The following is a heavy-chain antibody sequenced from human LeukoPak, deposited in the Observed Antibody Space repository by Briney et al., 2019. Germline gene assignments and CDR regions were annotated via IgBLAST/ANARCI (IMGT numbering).Heavy chain of an antibody. D-gene: IGHD2-2*01. J-gene: IGHJ4*02. CDR3: ARDMTGYCSSTSCLRAGYFDY. Sequence: GSSVKVSCKASGGTFSSYEISWVRQAPGQGLEWMGGIIPMFGTAKYAQKFQGRVTITADKSTGTAYMELSSLRSEDTAVYYCARDMTGYCSSTSCLRAGYFDYWGQGTLVTVSS. CDR1: GGTFSSYE. CDR2: IIPMFGTA. V-gene: IGHV1-69*06.